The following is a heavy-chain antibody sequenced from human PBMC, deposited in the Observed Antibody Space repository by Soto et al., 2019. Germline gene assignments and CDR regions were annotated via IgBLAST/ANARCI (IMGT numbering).Heavy chain of an antibody. CDR2: TYYRSKWYH. CDR3: ARLIGDSWLDS. V-gene: IGHV6-1*01. D-gene: IGHD2-8*01. CDR1: GESVSTNSAT. Sequence: QVQLQQSGPGLVKPSQTLSLTCAISGESVSTNSATWDWIRQSPSRGLEWLGRTYYRSKWYHDYAVSVKGRXTXNXXTSNNQLSLQLNFVTPDDTAVYYCARLIGDSWLDSWGQGTLVTVSS. J-gene: IGHJ5*01.